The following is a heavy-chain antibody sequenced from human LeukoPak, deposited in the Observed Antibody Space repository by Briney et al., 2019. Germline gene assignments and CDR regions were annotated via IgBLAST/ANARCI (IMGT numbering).Heavy chain of an antibody. J-gene: IGHJ3*02. Sequence: PSETLSLTCTVSGGSISSYYWNWIRQPAGKGLEWIGRIYTSGSTNYNPSLQSRLTMSVETSRNQFSLRLSSVTAADTAVYYCATNIAAVGRNAFDIWGQGTMVTVSS. CDR1: GGSISSYY. V-gene: IGHV4-4*07. D-gene: IGHD6-13*01. CDR2: IYTSGST. CDR3: ATNIAAVGRNAFDI.